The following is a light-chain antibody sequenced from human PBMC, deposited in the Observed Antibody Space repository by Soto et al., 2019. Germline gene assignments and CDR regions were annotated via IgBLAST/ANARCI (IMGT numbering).Light chain of an antibody. J-gene: IGKJ1*01. V-gene: IGKV3-15*01. Sequence: EIVMTQSPATLSVSPXXXXXXXXXASQSVSSXLAWYQQKPGQAPRLLIYGASTRATGIPARFSGSGSGTEFTLTISSLQSEDFAVYYXQQYNNWPPWTFGQGTKVEIK. CDR2: GAS. CDR3: QQYNNWPPWT. CDR1: QSVSSX.